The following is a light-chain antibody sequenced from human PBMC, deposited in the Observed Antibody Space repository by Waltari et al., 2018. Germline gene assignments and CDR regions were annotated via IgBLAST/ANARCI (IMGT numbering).Light chain of an antibody. CDR3: QHHVRLPTT. V-gene: IGKV3-20*01. Sequence: IVLTQSPVPLSLSPGERATLSCRASQSVSTYLAWYQQKPGQAPRLLIYGAYSRAAGIPDRFSGSGYGTDFSLTISRLEPEDFAVYYCQHHVRLPTTFGQGTRVEIK. CDR1: QSVSTY. CDR2: GAY. J-gene: IGKJ1*01.